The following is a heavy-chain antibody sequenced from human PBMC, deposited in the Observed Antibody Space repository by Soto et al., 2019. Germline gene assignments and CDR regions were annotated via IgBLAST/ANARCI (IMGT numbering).Heavy chain of an antibody. V-gene: IGHV4-59*08. D-gene: IGHD6-19*01. J-gene: IGHJ6*02. CDR1: GGSISSYY. CDR3: ARLPMLGIAVASTVGMDV. Sequence: QVQLQESGPGLVKPSETLSLTCTVSGGSISSYYWSWIRQPPGKGLEWIGYIYYSGSTNYNPSLKSRVTISVDTSKNQFSLKLSSVTAADTAVYYCARLPMLGIAVASTVGMDVWGQGTTVTVSS. CDR2: IYYSGST.